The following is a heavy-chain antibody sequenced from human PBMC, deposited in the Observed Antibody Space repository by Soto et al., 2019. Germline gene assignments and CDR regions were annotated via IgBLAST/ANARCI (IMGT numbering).Heavy chain of an antibody. Sequence: PGGSLRLSCAASGFTFSSYRMHWVRQAPGKGLEWVAVIWYDGSNKYYADSVKGRFTISRDNSKNTLYLQMNSLRAEDTAVYYCARCHHGYYHGMDVWGQGTTVTVSS. CDR1: GFTFSSYR. CDR2: IWYDGSNK. V-gene: IGHV3-33*01. J-gene: IGHJ6*02. CDR3: ARCHHGYYHGMDV.